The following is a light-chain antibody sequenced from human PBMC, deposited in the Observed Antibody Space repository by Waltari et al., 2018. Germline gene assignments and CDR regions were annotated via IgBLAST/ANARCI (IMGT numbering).Light chain of an antibody. Sequence: QSILTQPPSASGTPGQRVTVSCSGRSSNIEVNYVYWYQQLPGAAPQLLIYRDNRRPSGVPDRFSGSKSGTSASLTISGLRSDDEADYYCSTWDDSLGGQVFGAGTKLTVL. J-gene: IGLJ2*01. CDR2: RDN. CDR3: STWDDSLGGQV. CDR1: SSNIEVNY. V-gene: IGLV1-47*02.